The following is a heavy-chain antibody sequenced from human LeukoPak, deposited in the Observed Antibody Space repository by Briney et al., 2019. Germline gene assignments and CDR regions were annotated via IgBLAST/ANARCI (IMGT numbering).Heavy chain of an antibody. CDR2: IYYSGST. V-gene: IGHV4-39*01. Sequence: MLSETLSLTCTVSGGSISSSSYYWGWIRQPPGKGLEWIGSIYYSGSTYYNPSLKSRVTISVDTSKNQFSLKLSSVTAADTAVYYCARHSSGFDYWGQGTLVTVSS. CDR1: GGSISSSSYY. J-gene: IGHJ4*02. CDR3: ARHSSGFDY. D-gene: IGHD6-19*01.